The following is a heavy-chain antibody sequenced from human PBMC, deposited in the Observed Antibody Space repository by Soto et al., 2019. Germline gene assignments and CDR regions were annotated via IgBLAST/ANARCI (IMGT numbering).Heavy chain of an antibody. CDR1: GGSISSYY. D-gene: IGHD6-19*01. J-gene: IGHJ6*03. Sequence: SETLSLTCTVSGGSISSYYWSWIRQPPGKGLEWIGYIYYSGSTNYNPSLKSGVTISVDTSKNQFSLKLSSVTAADTAVYYCARGEGIAVAGVPGGYYYYYMDVWGKGTTVTVSS. V-gene: IGHV4-59*01. CDR3: ARGEGIAVAGVPGGYYYYYMDV. CDR2: IYYSGST.